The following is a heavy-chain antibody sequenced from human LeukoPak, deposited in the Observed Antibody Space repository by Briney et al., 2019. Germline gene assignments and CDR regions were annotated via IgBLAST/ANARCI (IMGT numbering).Heavy chain of an antibody. CDR1: GGSISSSSYY. D-gene: IGHD6-19*01. CDR3: AITRGVRLAGGAFDI. Sequence: SETLSLTCTVSGGSISSSSYYWGWIRQPPGQGLQWIGTIHYSGSTYYKPSLKSRVTISVDTSKSQFSLKLSSATAADTAVYYCAITRGVRLAGGAFDIWGQGTMVTVSS. J-gene: IGHJ3*02. CDR2: IHYSGST. V-gene: IGHV4-39*01.